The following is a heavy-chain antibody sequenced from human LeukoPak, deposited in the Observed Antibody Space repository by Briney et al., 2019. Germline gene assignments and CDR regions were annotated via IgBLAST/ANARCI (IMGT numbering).Heavy chain of an antibody. CDR2: ICSGGNI. V-gene: IGHV4-39*02. CDR3: ARDGPWKSDY. J-gene: IGHJ4*02. D-gene: IGHD1-1*01. CDR1: GFTFSSYG. Sequence: GSLRLSCAASGFTFSSYGMHWVRQPPGKGLEWIGSICSGGNICSNPSLESRVTISVDSSRSHFFLQLTSVTAADTAVYFCARDGPWKSDYWGQGTLVTVSS.